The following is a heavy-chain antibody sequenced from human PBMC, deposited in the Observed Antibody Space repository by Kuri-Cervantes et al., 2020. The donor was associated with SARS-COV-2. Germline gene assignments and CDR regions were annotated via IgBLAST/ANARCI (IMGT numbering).Heavy chain of an antibody. D-gene: IGHD3-3*01. CDR3: ARHPFRITIFGVANSWAFDI. CDR1: GGSISSSLYY. J-gene: IGHJ3*02. V-gene: IGHV4-39*01. CDR2: IYYSGST. Sequence: SETLSLTCTVSGGSISSSLYYWGWVRQPPGQGLEWIGSIYYSGSTYYNPSLNSRVTISVDTSKNQFSLKLSSVPAADTAVYSCARHPFRITIFGVANSWAFDIWGQGTMITFSS.